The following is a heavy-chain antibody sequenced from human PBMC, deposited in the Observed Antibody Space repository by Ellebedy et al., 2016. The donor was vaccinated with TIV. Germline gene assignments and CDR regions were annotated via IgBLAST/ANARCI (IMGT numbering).Heavy chain of an antibody. CDR1: GYTFTGYY. J-gene: IGHJ4*02. Sequence: AASVKVSCKASGYTFTGYYIHWVRQAPGQGLEWMGWLNVSSTDTNYAQRFRDRVTMTRDTSISPAYMDLSRLTSDDTAGYYCARSVMKVVTAAPLGYWGQGTLVTVSS. D-gene: IGHD3-22*01. CDR3: ARSVMKVVTAAPLGY. CDR2: LNVSSTDT. V-gene: IGHV1-2*02.